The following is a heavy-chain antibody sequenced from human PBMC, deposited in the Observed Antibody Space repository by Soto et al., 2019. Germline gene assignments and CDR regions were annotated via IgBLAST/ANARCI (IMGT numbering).Heavy chain of an antibody. J-gene: IGHJ6*02. CDR3: ASPPIEDYYYYGMDV. CDR2: ISYDGSNK. Sequence: QVQLVESGGGVVQPGRSLRLSCAASGFTFSSYAMHWVRQAPGKWLEWVAVISYDGSNKYYADSVKGRFTISRDNSKNTLYLQMNSLRAEDTAVYYCASPPIEDYYYYGMDVWGQGTTVTVSS. CDR1: GFTFSSYA. V-gene: IGHV3-30-3*01.